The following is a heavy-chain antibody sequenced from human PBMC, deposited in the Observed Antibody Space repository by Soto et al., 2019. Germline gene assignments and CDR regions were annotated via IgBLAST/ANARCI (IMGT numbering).Heavy chain of an antibody. D-gene: IGHD6-19*01. J-gene: IGHJ3*02. CDR1: GDTVSDYT. CDR3: ARPYSNGWSAAFDT. CDR2: IIPILGIA. Sequence: SAKSSCRATGDTVSDYTISWVRQASGQGLEWMGRIIPILGIANYAQKFQGRVTITADKSTSTAYMELSSLRSEDTAVYYCARPYSNGWSAAFDTWGLGEMVTISS. V-gene: IGHV1-69*02.